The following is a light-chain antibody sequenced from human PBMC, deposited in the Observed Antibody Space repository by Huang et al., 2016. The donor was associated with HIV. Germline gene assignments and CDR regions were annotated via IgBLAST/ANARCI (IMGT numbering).Light chain of an antibody. CDR1: QSLLHSNGYNY. V-gene: IGKV2-28*01. Sequence: DIVMTQSPLSLPVTPGEPASISCKSSQSLLHSNGYNYLDWYRQKPGQSPQLLISLGSNRASGVPDRFSGSGSGTDFTLKISRVEAEDVGLYYCMQALQTPLTFGGGTKVEIK. CDR3: MQALQTPLT. CDR2: LGS. J-gene: IGKJ4*01.